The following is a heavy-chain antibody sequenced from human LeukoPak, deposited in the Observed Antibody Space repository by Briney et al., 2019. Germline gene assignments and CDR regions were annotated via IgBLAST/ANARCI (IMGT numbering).Heavy chain of an antibody. Sequence: SETLSLTCTVSGGSISSYYWNWIRQPPGKGLEWIGYVYYSGSTNYNPSLKSRVTISVDTSKNQFSLKLSSVTAADTAVYYCARGGWYPESFQHWGQGALVTVSS. CDR2: VYYSGST. CDR3: ARGGWYPESFQH. CDR1: GGSISSYY. J-gene: IGHJ1*01. V-gene: IGHV4-59*01. D-gene: IGHD6-19*01.